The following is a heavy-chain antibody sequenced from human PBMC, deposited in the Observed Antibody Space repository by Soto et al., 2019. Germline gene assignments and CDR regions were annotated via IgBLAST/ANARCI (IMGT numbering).Heavy chain of an antibody. V-gene: IGHV4-39*07. CDR1: GGSISSSSYY. D-gene: IGHD7-27*01. CDR3: AGSLGIGDPGDYFDY. Sequence: PSETLSLTCTVSGGSISSSSYYWGWIRQHPGKGLEWIGNIYYSGSTNYNPSLKSRVTISVDTSKNQFSLKLSSVTAADTAVYYCAGSLGIGDPGDYFDYWGQGTLVTVSS. CDR2: IYYSGST. J-gene: IGHJ4*02.